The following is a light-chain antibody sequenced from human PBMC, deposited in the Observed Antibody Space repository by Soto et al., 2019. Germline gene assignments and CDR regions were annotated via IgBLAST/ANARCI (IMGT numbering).Light chain of an antibody. J-gene: IGLJ2*01. V-gene: IGLV2-11*01. CDR1: SSDVGTYNY. CDR2: DVS. CDR3: CSYAGRTSLI. Sequence: QSVLTQPRSVSGPPGQSVSISCSGTSSDVGTYNYVSWYQQHPGKAPKLMIYDVSKRPSGVPDRFSGSKSGNTASLTISGLQAEDEADYYCCSYAGRTSLILGGGTKLTVL.